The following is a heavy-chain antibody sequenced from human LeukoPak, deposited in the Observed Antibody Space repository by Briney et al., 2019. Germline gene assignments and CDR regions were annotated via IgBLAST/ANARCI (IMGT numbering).Heavy chain of an antibody. V-gene: IGHV1-18*01. CDR1: GYTFSNFG. CDR2: ISAYNGNT. CDR3: ARDHSSSGQLFDY. D-gene: IGHD6-13*01. J-gene: IGHJ4*02. Sequence: ASVKVSCKTSGYTFSNFGISWVRQAPGQGLEWMGWISAYNGNTMYAQNVQGRVTMTTDTSTSTAYMELRSLRSDDTALYYCARDHSSSGQLFDYWGQGTLVTVSS.